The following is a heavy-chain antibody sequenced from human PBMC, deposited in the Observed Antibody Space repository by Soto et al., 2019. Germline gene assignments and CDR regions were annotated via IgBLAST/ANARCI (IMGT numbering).Heavy chain of an antibody. D-gene: IGHD2-2*02. CDR1: GFTFSTYS. V-gene: IGHV3-21*01. CDR2: ISSSSDI. J-gene: IGHJ6*02. Sequence: PGWSLRLSCVDSGFTFSTYSIHWVREAAGKGLEWVSSISSSSDIYYANSVKGRFTTSRDNTNNSVSLQMNSLRAEDTAVYYCAKEYTAWPLAYGLDVWGQGTTVTVSS. CDR3: AKEYTAWPLAYGLDV.